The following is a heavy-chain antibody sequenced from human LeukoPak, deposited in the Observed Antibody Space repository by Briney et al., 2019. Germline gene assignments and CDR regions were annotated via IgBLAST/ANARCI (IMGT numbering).Heavy chain of an antibody. J-gene: IGHJ6*03. CDR2: ISAYNGDT. Sequence: GESLKISCKGSGYSFTSYWIGWVRQMPGKGLEWMGWISAYNGDTIYAQKFQGRVTMTADTSTNTAYMDLRSLRSDDTAVYYCARASGHYYYYYMDVWAKGTTVTISS. V-gene: IGHV1-18*04. CDR1: GYSFTSYW. CDR3: ARASGHYYYYYMDV. D-gene: IGHD1-26*01.